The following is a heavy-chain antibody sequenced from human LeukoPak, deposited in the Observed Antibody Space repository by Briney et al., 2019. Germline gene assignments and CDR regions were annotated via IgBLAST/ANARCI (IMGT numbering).Heavy chain of an antibody. CDR3: AKDLKPAAGPFDY. D-gene: IGHD6-13*01. V-gene: IGHV3-23*01. Sequence: GGSLRLSCAASGFTFSTYGMSWVRQAPGKGLEWVSAISNSGGSTFYADSVKGRFTISRDNSKNTLYLQMNSLRAEDTAVYYCAKDLKPAAGPFDYWGQGTLVTVSS. J-gene: IGHJ4*02. CDR1: GFTFSTYG. CDR2: ISNSGGST.